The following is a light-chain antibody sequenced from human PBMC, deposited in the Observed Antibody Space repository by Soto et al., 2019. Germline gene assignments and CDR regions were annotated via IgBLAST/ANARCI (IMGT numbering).Light chain of an antibody. V-gene: IGKV1-5*01. CDR3: QQYNFYGT. CDR2: DAS. J-gene: IGKJ1*01. CDR1: QTISSR. Sequence: DIQMTQSPSTLSASVGDRVTITCRASQTISSRLAWYQQKPGKAPKLLIYDASTLESGVPSRFSGSGSGTEFTLTISSLQPDDFATYYCQQYNFYGTFGQGTKVDIK.